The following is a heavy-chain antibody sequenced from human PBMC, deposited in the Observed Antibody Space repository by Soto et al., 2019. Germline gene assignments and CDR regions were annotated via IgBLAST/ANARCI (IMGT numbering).Heavy chain of an antibody. CDR3: ARLAYSSRGGQYFDY. D-gene: IGHD6-13*01. CDR2: IYYSGDT. V-gene: IGHV4-31*03. Sequence: QVQLQESGPGLVEPSQTLSLTCNVSGDSISSGGYHWSWIRQHPGKGLEWIVYIYYSGDTYYNPSLKSRVAISVHTSKKQFSLNLSSATAVDTAVYYCARLAYSSRGGQYFDYWGQGVLVTVSS. CDR1: GDSISSGGYH. J-gene: IGHJ4*02.